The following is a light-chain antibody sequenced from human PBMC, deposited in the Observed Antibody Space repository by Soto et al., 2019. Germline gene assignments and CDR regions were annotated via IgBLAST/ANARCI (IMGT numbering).Light chain of an antibody. Sequence: ENVLIQSPATPSLSPGERATPSSRASQSVSSSDLAWYQQKPGPAPRLLIYGVSSRSTGIPDRFSGSGSGTDLTLPISRLEPEDFAVYYCQQYGSSPPGLTFGGGTKVDIK. CDR1: QSVSSSD. J-gene: IGKJ4*01. CDR2: GVS. V-gene: IGKV3-20*01. CDR3: QQYGSSPPGLT.